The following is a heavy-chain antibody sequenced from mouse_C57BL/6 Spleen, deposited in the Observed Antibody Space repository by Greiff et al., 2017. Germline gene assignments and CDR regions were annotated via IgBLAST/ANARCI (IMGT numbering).Heavy chain of an antibody. V-gene: IGHV14-2*01. Sequence: VQLQQSGAELVKPGASVKLSCTASGFNIKDYYMHWVKQRTEQGLAWIGRIDPEDGETKYAPKFQGKATIPADTSSNTAYLQLSSLTSEDTAVYYCARRDWYYGSSYSYWGQGTLVTVSA. D-gene: IGHD1-1*01. CDR2: IDPEDGET. J-gene: IGHJ3*01. CDR3: ARRDWYYGSSYSY. CDR1: GFNIKDYY.